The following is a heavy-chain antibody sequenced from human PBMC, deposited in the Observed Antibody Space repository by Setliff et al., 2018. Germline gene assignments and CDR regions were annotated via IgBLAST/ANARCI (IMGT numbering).Heavy chain of an antibody. J-gene: IGHJ4*02. D-gene: IGHD3-16*01. CDR2: IYTTWST. CDR3: ARAAARAEYSDTSAYLPFDF. Sequence: SETLSLTCTVSGGSVGNSYYYWNWIRQPAGKGLEWIGRIYTTWSTNYNPSLKSRVTISLDTSKNQFSLRLNSVTAADTAVYFCARAAARAEYSDTSAYLPFDFWGLGTLVTVSS. CDR1: GGSVGNSYYY. V-gene: IGHV4-61*02.